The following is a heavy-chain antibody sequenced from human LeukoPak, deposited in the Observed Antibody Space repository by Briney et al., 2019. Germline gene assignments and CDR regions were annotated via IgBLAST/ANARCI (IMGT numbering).Heavy chain of an antibody. J-gene: IGHJ1*01. CDR2: IKQDGSEK. D-gene: IGHD2-2*01. V-gene: IGHV3-7*01. CDR1: GFTFSSYW. CDR3: ARGPLDCSSTGCYRPYFQH. Sequence: GGSLRLSCAASGFTFSSYWMSWVRQAPGKGLEWVANIKQDGSEKYYVDSVKGRFTISRDNAKNSLYLQMNSLRAEDTAVYYCARGPLDCSSTGCYRPYFQHWGQGTLVTVSS.